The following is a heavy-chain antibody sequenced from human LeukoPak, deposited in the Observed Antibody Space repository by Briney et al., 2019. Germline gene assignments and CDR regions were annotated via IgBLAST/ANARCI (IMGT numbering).Heavy chain of an antibody. J-gene: IGHJ6*02. CDR3: ARDIVATYGGHYYYGMDV. V-gene: IGHV4-39*01. Sequence: PSETLSLTCTVSGGSISSGSYYWGWIRQPPGKGLEWIGSIYYSGSTYYNPSLKSRVTISVDTSKNQFSLKLSSVTAADTAVFYCARDIVATYGGHYYYGMDVWGQGTTVTVSS. D-gene: IGHD5-12*01. CDR1: GGSISSGSYY. CDR2: IYYSGST.